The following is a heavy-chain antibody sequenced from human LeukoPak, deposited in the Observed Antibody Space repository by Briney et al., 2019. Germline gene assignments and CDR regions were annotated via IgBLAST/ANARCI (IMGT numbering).Heavy chain of an antibody. V-gene: IGHV3-53*01. Sequence: GGSLRLSCAASGFTVSSYYMNWVRRAPGKELEWVSVIYTGGGRYYADSVRGRFTISRDTSKNMVFLQMNSLRVEDTAVYYCARGIDYWGRGTLATVSS. CDR3: ARGIDY. CDR1: GFTVSSYY. CDR2: IYTGGGR. J-gene: IGHJ4*02.